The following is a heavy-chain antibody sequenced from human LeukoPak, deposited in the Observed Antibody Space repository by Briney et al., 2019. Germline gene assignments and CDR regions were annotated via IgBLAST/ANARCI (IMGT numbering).Heavy chain of an antibody. CDR3: AKDISFGDCSSTSCYIDY. V-gene: IGHV3-9*01. Sequence: PGRSLRLSCAASGFTFDDYAMHWVRQAPGKGLEWVSGISWNSGSIGYADSVKGRFTISRDNAKNSLYLQMNSLRAEDTALYYCAKDISFGDCSSTSCYIDYWGQGTLVTVSS. D-gene: IGHD2-2*01. CDR1: GFTFDDYA. J-gene: IGHJ4*02. CDR2: ISWNSGSI.